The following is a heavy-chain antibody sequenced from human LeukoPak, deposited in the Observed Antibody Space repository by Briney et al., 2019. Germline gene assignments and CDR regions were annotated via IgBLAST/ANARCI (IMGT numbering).Heavy chain of an antibody. CDR2: IYYSGST. CDR1: GGSISSYY. CDR3: ARGPIAVAGTFDY. V-gene: IGHV4-59*01. Sequence: SETLSLTCTVSGGSISSYYWSWIRQPPGKGLEWIGYIYYSGSTNYNPSLKSRVTISVDTSKNQFSLKLSSVTAADTAVHYCARGPIAVAGTFDYWGQGTLVTVSS. D-gene: IGHD6-19*01. J-gene: IGHJ4*02.